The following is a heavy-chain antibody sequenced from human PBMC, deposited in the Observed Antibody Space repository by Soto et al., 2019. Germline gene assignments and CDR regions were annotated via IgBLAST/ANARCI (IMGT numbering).Heavy chain of an antibody. D-gene: IGHD1-26*01. CDR2: ITPMLGTT. CDR1: GDTFTGHS. CDR3: ARLRLVPEGANLPLMCGLEV. V-gene: IGHV1-69*01. J-gene: IGHJ6*02. Sequence: QVQLVQSGAEVKKPGSSVRVSCKASGDTFTGHSISWVRQAPAQGLEWLGVITPMLGTTNYSPKFQGRVTITADDSASTAFLDLTSLKSDDAAVYYCARLRLVPEGANLPLMCGLEVWGQGTTVSVSS.